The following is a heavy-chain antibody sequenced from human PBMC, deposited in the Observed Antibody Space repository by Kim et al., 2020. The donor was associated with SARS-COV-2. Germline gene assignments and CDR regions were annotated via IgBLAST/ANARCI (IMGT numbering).Heavy chain of an antibody. V-gene: IGHV5-51*01. CDR3: ASHSPIAARPFYYGMDV. Sequence: GESLKISCKGSGYSFTSYWLGWVRQMPGKGLEWMGIIYPGDSDPRYSPSFQGQVTISADKSISTAYLQWSSLKASDTAMYYCASHSPIAARPFYYGMDVWGQGTTVTVSS. CDR1: GYSFTSYW. CDR2: IYPGDSDP. D-gene: IGHD6-6*01. J-gene: IGHJ6*02.